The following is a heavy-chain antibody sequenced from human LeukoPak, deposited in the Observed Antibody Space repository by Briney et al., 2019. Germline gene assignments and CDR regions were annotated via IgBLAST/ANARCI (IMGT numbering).Heavy chain of an antibody. V-gene: IGHV3-53*01. J-gene: IGHJ4*02. Sequence: GGSRRLSCAASGFTVSSSYMTWVRQAPGKGLEWVSVIYSGGSTYYADSVKGRFTISRDNSKNTLYLQMNSLRADDTAVYYCARILGGIDYWGQGTLVTVSS. CDR3: ARILGGIDY. CDR2: IYSGGST. CDR1: GFTVSSSY. D-gene: IGHD3-10*01.